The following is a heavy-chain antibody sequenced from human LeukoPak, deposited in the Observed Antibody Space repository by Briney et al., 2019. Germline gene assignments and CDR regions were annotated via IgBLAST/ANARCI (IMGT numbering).Heavy chain of an antibody. V-gene: IGHV3-21*04. D-gene: IGHD6-19*01. CDR3: ARDDPYSSNYYMDV. J-gene: IGHJ6*03. CDR1: GFTFSSYS. CDR2: ISSSSSYI. Sequence: GGSLRLSCAASGFTFSSYSMNWVRQAPGKGLEWVSSISSSSSYIYYADSVKGRFTISRDNAKTSLYLQMNSLRDEDTAVYYCARDDPYSSNYYMDVWAKGTTVTVSS.